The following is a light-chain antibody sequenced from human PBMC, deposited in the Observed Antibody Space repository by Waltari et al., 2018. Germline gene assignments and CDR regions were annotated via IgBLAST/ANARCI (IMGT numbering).Light chain of an antibody. Sequence: EIVLTQSPATLSLSPGERATLSCRASQSVSSTYLAWYQQKPGQAPRLLIYDASNRATGIPARFSGSGSGTDFTLTISSLEPEDFAVYYCQQRGNWPLVTFGQGTRLEIK. CDR3: QQRGNWPLVT. J-gene: IGKJ5*01. CDR1: QSVSSTY. CDR2: DAS. V-gene: IGKV3-11*01.